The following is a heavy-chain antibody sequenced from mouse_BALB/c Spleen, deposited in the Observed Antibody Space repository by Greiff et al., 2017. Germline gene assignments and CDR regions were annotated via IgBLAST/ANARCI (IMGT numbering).Heavy chain of an antibody. CDR3: ARENYGSSYLFAY. CDR2: ISSGGST. D-gene: IGHD1-1*01. V-gene: IGHV5-6-5*01. J-gene: IGHJ3*01. CDR1: GFTFSSYA. Sequence: DVKLVESGGGLVKPGGSLKLSCAASGFTFSSYAMSWVRQTPEKRLEWVASISSGGSTYYPDSVKGRFTISRDNARNILYLQMSSLRSEDTAMYYCARENYGSSYLFAYWGQGTLVTVSA.